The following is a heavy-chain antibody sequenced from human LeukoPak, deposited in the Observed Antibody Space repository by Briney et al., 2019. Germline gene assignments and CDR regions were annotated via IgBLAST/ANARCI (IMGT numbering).Heavy chain of an antibody. D-gene: IGHD2-2*01. Sequence: ASVKVSCKASGYTFTGHYMHWVRQAPGQGLEWMGWINPNSGGTNYAQKFQGRVTMTRDTSISTAYMELSRLRSDDTAVYYCARYHRYCSSTSCYHWFDPWGQGTLVTVSS. CDR2: INPNSGGT. J-gene: IGHJ5*02. CDR3: ARYHRYCSSTSCYHWFDP. V-gene: IGHV1-2*02. CDR1: GYTFTGHY.